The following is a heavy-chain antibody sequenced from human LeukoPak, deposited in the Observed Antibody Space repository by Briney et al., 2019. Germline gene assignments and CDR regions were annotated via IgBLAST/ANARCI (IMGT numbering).Heavy chain of an antibody. D-gene: IGHD3-9*01. CDR1: GLTFSNYA. CDR3: ARGPDYDILADYFDY. CDR2: ISYDGSNK. J-gene: IGHJ4*02. Sequence: PGGSLRLSCAASGLTFSNYALHWVRQAPGKGLEWVAVISYDGSNKFYADSVGGRFTISRDNSKNTLFLQMNSLRPEDTAVYYCARGPDYDILADYFDYWGQGTLVTVSS. V-gene: IGHV3-30*04.